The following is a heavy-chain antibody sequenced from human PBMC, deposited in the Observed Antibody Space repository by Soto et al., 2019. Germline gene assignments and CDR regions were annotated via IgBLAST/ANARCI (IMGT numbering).Heavy chain of an antibody. Sequence: VQLLESGGGLVQPGGSLRLSCAASGFFYGIYAMHWVRQAPGKGPEWVSGISGSGGGGNTYYADSVKGRFTISRDKSKSTVFLHMNSLRAEDTAGYYCAKVREAVGSVFDVWGQGTMVTVSS. V-gene: IGHV3-23*01. CDR3: AKVREAVGSVFDV. D-gene: IGHD1-26*01. J-gene: IGHJ3*01. CDR2: ISGSGGGGNT. CDR1: GFFYGIYA.